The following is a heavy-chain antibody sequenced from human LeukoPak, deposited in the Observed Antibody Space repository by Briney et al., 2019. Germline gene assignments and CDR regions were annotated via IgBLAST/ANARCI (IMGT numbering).Heavy chain of an antibody. Sequence: QTGGSLRLSCAASGFTFSSYGMHWDRQAQGKELEWVAVTSYDGSNKYYADSVKGRFTISRDNSKNTLYLQMNSLRAEDTAVYYCAKGRGVPYEVVTAILDPWGQGTLVSVSS. V-gene: IGHV3-30*18. CDR2: TSYDGSNK. D-gene: IGHD2-21*02. J-gene: IGHJ5*02. CDR1: GFTFSSYG. CDR3: AKGRGVPYEVVTAILDP.